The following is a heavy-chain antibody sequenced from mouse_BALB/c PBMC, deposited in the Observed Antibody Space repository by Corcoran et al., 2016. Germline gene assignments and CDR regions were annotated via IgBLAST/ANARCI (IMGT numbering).Heavy chain of an antibody. CDR3: ARRAVYDGYSWFAY. CDR2: IYWDDDK. D-gene: IGHD2-3*01. J-gene: IGHJ3*01. CDR1: GFSLSTSGMG. Sequence: QVTLEESGPGILQHSQTLSLTCSFSGFSLSTSGMGVSWIRQPSGKGLEWLAHIYWDDDKRYNPSLKSRLTISKDTSSNQVFLKITSVDTADTATYYCARRAVYDGYSWFAYWGQGTLVTVSA. V-gene: IGHV8-12*01.